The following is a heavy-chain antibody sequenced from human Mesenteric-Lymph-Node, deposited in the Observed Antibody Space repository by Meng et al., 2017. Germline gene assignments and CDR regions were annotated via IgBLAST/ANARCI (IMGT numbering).Heavy chain of an antibody. V-gene: IGHV4-4*02. CDR2: IWHAGGT. CDR3: AIDGSGWQQEDF. D-gene: IGHD6-19*01. J-gene: IGHJ4*02. CDR1: GGSLYNDHW. Sequence: QVPLAESGPGLVKPSETLSLPCTVSGGSLYNDHWWSWVRQTPGKGLEWLGEIWHAGGTNYNPSFKSRVSMSIDKSKNQFSLKLTSVTAADTAIYYCAIDGSGWQQEDFWGQGTLVTVSS.